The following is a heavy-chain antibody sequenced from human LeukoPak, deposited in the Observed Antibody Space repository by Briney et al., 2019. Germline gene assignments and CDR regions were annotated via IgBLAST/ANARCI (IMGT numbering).Heavy chain of an antibody. Sequence: GGSLRLSCAASGFSFSSYVMSWVRQAPGKGLEWVSTIRGSGGSTYYADSVKGRFTISRDNSKNTLFPHMNSLRAEDTAVYYCAKDGEGYSYGSDYWGQGTLVTVSS. V-gene: IGHV3-23*01. CDR2: IRGSGGST. D-gene: IGHD5-18*01. CDR3: AKDGEGYSYGSDY. CDR1: GFSFSSYV. J-gene: IGHJ4*02.